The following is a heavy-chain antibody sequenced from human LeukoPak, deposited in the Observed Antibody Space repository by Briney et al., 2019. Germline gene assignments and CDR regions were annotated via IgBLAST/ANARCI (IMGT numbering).Heavy chain of an antibody. Sequence: PGGSLRLSCAASGFSFSSYAMHWVRQAPGKELEWVAVISYDGSKIYYADSVKGRFTISRDNSKNTLYLQMNSLRAEDTAVYYCAKSGSGWGAFDYWGQGTLVTVSS. D-gene: IGHD6-19*01. J-gene: IGHJ4*02. CDR1: GFSFSSYA. V-gene: IGHV3-30*04. CDR2: ISYDGSKI. CDR3: AKSGSGWGAFDY.